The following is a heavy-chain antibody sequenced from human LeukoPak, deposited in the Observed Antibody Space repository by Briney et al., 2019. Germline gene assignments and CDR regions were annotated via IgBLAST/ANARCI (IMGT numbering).Heavy chain of an antibody. V-gene: IGHV4-4*07. CDR1: GGSISSYY. J-gene: IGHJ6*02. CDR2: IYTSGST. D-gene: IGHD2-21*02. Sequence: PSETLSLTCTVSGGSISSYYWSWIRQPAGKGLEWIGRIYTSGSTNYNPSLKSRVTMSVDTSKNQFSLKLSSVTAADTAVYYCASSTAYCGGDCYSHYYGMDVWGQGTTVTVSS. CDR3: ASSTAYCGGDCYSHYYGMDV.